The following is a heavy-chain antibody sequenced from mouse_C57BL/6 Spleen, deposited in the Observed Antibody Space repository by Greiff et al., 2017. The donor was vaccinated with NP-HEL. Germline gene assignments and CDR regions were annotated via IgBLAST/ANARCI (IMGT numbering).Heavy chain of an antibody. CDR3: ARGYTVVATRAMDY. V-gene: IGHV1-64*01. CDR2: IHPNSGST. J-gene: IGHJ4*01. CDR1: GYTFTSYW. D-gene: IGHD1-1*01. Sequence: QVQLQQSGAELVKPGASVKLSCKASGYTFTSYWMHWVKQRPGQGLEWIGMIHPNSGSTNYNEKFKSKATLTVDKSSSTAYMQLSSLTSEDSAVYYCARGYTVVATRAMDYWGQGTSVTVSS.